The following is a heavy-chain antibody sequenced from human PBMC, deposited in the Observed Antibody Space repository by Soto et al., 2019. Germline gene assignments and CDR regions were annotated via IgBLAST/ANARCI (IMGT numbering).Heavy chain of an antibody. CDR1: GGSISSYY. CDR2: IYYSGST. V-gene: IGHV4-59*01. J-gene: IGHJ5*02. CDR3: AREGDSSSSLGRYNWFDP. Sequence: SETLSLTCTVSGGSISSYYWSWIRQPPGKGLERIGYIYYSGSTNYNPSLKSRVTISVDTSKNQFSLKLSSVTAADTAVYYCAREGDSSSSLGRYNWFDPWGQGTLVTVSS. D-gene: IGHD6-6*01.